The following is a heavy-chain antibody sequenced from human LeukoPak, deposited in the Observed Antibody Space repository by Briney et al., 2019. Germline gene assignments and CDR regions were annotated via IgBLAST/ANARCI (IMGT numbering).Heavy chain of an antibody. Sequence: GSSVKVSCKSSGGTFSSYAISWVRQPPGQGLEWMGGIIHIFGTANYAQKFQGRVTTTADESTSTAYMELSSLRSEDTAVYYCAYCGGDCYSDIWFDPWGQGTLVTVSS. CDR2: IIHIFGTA. V-gene: IGHV1-69*01. CDR3: AYCGGDCYSDIWFDP. D-gene: IGHD2-21*02. J-gene: IGHJ5*02. CDR1: GGTFSSYA.